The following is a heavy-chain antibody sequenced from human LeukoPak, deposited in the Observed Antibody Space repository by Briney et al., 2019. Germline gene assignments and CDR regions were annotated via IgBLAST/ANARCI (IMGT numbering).Heavy chain of an antibody. CDR2: ISDRGDRM. V-gene: IGHV3-23*01. D-gene: IGHD1/OR15-1a*01. CDR1: GSTFSDYA. CDR3: AKDLGSRGLGTTLIN. J-gene: IGHJ4*02. Sequence: QPGGSLRLSCVASGSTFSDYAMTWFRRAPGKGLECVSGISDRGDRMDYADSVKGRFTISRDNSKNTLYLQIHSLKVEDTAIYFCAKDLGSRGLGTTLINWGQGTLVTVSS.